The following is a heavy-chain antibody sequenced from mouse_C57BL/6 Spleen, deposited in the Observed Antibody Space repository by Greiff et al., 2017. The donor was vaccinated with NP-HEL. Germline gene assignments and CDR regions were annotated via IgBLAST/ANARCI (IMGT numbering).Heavy chain of an antibody. CDR2: ISSGSSTI. CDR1: GFTFGDYG. CDR3: ARKPYDYDPYYYAMDY. V-gene: IGHV5-17*01. J-gene: IGHJ4*01. D-gene: IGHD2-4*01. Sequence: EVKLVESGGGLVKPGGSLKLSCAASGFTFGDYGMHWVRQAPEKGLEWVAYISSGSSTIYYADTVKGRFTISRDNAKNTLFLQMTSLRSEDTAMYYCARKPYDYDPYYYAMDYWGQGTSVTVSS.